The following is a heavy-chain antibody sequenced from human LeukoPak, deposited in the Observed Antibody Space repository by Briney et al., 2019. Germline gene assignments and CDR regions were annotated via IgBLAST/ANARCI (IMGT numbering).Heavy chain of an antibody. V-gene: IGHV3-23*01. D-gene: IGHD3-10*01. Sequence: PGGSLRLSCAASGFTFSSSAMRWVRQVPGKGLEWVSGISSSGGSTNYADSVRGRFTISRDNSKNTLYLQMNSLRAEDTAVYYCAKDPWSITMVRGVDYWGQGTLVTVSS. CDR2: ISSSGGST. CDR1: GFTFSSSA. J-gene: IGHJ4*02. CDR3: AKDPWSITMVRGVDY.